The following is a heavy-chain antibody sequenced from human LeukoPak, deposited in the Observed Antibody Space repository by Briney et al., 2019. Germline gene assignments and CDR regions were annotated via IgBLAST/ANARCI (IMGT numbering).Heavy chain of an antibody. Sequence: SGPTLVNPTQTLTLTCTFSGFSLSTRGMCVSWIRQPPGKALEWLARIDWDDDKYYSTSLKTRLTISKDTSKNQVVLTMTNMDPVDTATYYCARLGDCSGGTFLDYWGQGTLVTVSS. V-gene: IGHV2-70*11. CDR1: GFSLSTRGMC. CDR2: IDWDDDK. D-gene: IGHD2-15*01. CDR3: ARLGDCSGGTFLDY. J-gene: IGHJ4*02.